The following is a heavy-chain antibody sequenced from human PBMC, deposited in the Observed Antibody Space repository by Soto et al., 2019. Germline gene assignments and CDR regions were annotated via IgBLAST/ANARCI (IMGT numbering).Heavy chain of an antibody. CDR3: ARDKITPGEHFVQFGKDV. CDR1: GCSFTQYA. V-gene: IGHV1-3*01. Sequence: GPSLKVSCKASGCSFTQYAMHWVRQAPGRNLEWLGWIHPANGNTKYSQKFQGRVTFTRDTSATTAYMELRSLRSEDAGLYYCARDKITPGEHFVQFGKDVWGQGTTVPVSS. J-gene: IGHJ6*02. CDR2: IHPANGNT. D-gene: IGHD3-10*01.